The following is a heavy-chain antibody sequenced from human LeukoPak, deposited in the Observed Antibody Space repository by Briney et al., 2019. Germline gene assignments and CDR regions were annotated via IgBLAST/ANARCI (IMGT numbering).Heavy chain of an antibody. V-gene: IGHV1-69*13. D-gene: IGHD5-12*01. J-gene: IGHJ6*02. CDR1: GGTFSSYA. Sequence: ASVKVSCKASGGTFSSYAISWVRQAPGQGLEWMGGIIPIFGTANYAQKFQGRVTITADESTSTAYMELSSLRSEDTAVYYCAREKVVATIVGYYYYGMDVWGQGTTVTVSS. CDR3: AREKVVATIVGYYYYGMDV. CDR2: IIPIFGTA.